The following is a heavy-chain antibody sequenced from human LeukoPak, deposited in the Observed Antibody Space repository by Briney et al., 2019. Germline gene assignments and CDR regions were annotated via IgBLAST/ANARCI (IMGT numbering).Heavy chain of an antibody. Sequence: ASVKVSCKASGYIFTNYYMHWVRQAPGQGLEWMGIINPSGGSTSSAQKFQGRVTMTRDTSTSTVYMELSSLRSEDTAVYYCARDRFTMVRGIVPGYWGQGTLVTVSS. CDR3: ARDRFTMVRGIVPGY. CDR2: INPSGGST. J-gene: IGHJ4*02. D-gene: IGHD3-10*01. CDR1: GYIFTNYY. V-gene: IGHV1-46*01.